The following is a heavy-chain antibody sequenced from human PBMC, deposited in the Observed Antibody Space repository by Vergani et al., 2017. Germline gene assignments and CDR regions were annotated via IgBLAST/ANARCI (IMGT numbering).Heavy chain of an antibody. CDR1: GFSLSTSGMC. CDR3: ARIVHSLRSGWYRGFDY. Sequence: QVTLRESGPALVKPTQTLTLTCTFSGFSLSTSGMCVSWIRQPPGKALEWLARIDWDDDKYYSTSLKTRLTISKDTSKNQVVRTMTNMDPVDTATYYCARIVHSLRSGWYRGFDYWGQGTLVTVSS. J-gene: IGHJ4*02. V-gene: IGHV2-70*15. CDR2: IDWDDDK. D-gene: IGHD6-19*01.